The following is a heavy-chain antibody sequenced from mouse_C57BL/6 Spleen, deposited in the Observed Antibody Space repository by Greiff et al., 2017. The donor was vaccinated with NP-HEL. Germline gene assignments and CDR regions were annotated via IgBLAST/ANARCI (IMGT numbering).Heavy chain of an antibody. Sequence: EVMLVESGGGLVQPGGSLKLSCAASGFTFSDYGMAWVRQAPRKGPEWVAFISNLAYSIYYADTVTGRFTISRENAKNTLYLEMSSLRSEDTAMYYCARQGITTVVAKGWYVDVWGTGTTVTVSS. D-gene: IGHD1-1*01. J-gene: IGHJ1*03. CDR3: ARQGITTVVAKGWYVDV. V-gene: IGHV5-15*01. CDR1: GFTFSDYG. CDR2: ISNLAYSI.